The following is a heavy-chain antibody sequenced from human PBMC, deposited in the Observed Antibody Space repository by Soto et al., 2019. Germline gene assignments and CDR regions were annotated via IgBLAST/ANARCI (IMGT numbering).Heavy chain of an antibody. J-gene: IGHJ4*02. CDR1: GFTFTSYP. Sequence: QGQLVQSAPAVKRPGASVKVSCKTSGFTFTSYPFSWVRQAPGQGLEWLAWVHPYEGTTKVAHQFRDRITLTTDTSAATVFMDLTRLTSDDTAVYFCAREYYSTATWIDYWGQGTLVAVSS. V-gene: IGHV1-18*04. CDR3: AREYYSTATWIDY. D-gene: IGHD1-1*01. CDR2: VHPYEGTT.